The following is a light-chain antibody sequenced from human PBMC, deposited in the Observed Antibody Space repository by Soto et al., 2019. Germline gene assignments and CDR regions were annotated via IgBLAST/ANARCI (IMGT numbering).Light chain of an antibody. CDR3: GTWDNSLSAGV. V-gene: IGLV1-51*02. CDR1: TSNIGYNY. J-gene: IGLJ2*01. CDR2: ENN. Sequence: QSVLTQPPSVSAAPGQKVTISCSGITSNIGYNYVSWYQQLPGTAPKLLIYENNKRPSGIPDRFSGSKSGTSATLGITGLQTGDEADYYCGTWDNSLSAGVFGGGTQLTVL.